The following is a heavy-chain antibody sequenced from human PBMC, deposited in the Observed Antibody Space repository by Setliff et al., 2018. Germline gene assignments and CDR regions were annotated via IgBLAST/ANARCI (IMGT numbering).Heavy chain of an antibody. V-gene: IGHV1-69-2*01. Sequence: ASVKVSCKASGYTFTDDYMYWVKQAPGKGLEWMGRIDPEDGKTVYAEKFQGRVIISADTSIDTVYLEIDSLRSEDTAVYYCAFRRGYIYGLDNWGQGTWVTVSS. J-gene: IGHJ4*02. CDR1: GYTFTDDY. D-gene: IGHD5-18*01. CDR3: AFRRGYIYGLDN. CDR2: IDPEDGKT.